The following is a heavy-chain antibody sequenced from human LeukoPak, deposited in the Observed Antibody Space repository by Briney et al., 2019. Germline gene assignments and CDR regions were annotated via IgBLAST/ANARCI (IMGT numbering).Heavy chain of an antibody. CDR3: AKYGSGSYYPKH. V-gene: IGHV3-23*01. Sequence: GGSLRLSCAASGFTFSSYAMSWVRQAPGKGLEWVSAISGSGGSTYYADSVKGRFTISRDNSKNTLYLQMSSLRAEDTAVYYCAKYGSGSYYPKHWGQGTLVTVSS. CDR2: ISGSGGST. D-gene: IGHD3-10*01. CDR1: GFTFSSYA. J-gene: IGHJ4*02.